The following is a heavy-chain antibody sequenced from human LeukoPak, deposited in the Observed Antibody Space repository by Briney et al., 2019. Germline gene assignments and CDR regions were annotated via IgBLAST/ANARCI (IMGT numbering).Heavy chain of an antibody. Sequence: GGSLRLSCAASGFTFSSYAMHWVRRAPGKGLEWEAGISYDGSNKYYADSVKGRFTISRDNSKNTLYLQMNSLRAEDTAVYYCARDPTAYYYHSSGYYSDYWGQGTLVTVSS. CDR3: ARDPTAYYYHSSGYYSDY. CDR2: ISYDGSNK. J-gene: IGHJ4*02. CDR1: GFTFSSYA. V-gene: IGHV3-30-3*01. D-gene: IGHD3-22*01.